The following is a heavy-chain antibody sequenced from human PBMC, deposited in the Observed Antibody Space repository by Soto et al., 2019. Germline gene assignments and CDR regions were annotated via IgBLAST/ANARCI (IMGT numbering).Heavy chain of an antibody. V-gene: IGHV3-30-3*01. CDR3: ASEPFRSTRTYYVMDV. Sequence: QVQLVEAGGGVVQPWRSLRLSCAAAGFTFSSYAMHWFRQAPGKGLEWVAVISDDGSNKYYADSVKGRFTVSRDNSKSTLYLQMDSLRAEDTAVYFCASEPFRSTRTYYVMDVWGQGTTVTVSS. CDR1: GFTFSSYA. CDR2: ISDDGSNK. J-gene: IGHJ6*02. D-gene: IGHD2-2*01.